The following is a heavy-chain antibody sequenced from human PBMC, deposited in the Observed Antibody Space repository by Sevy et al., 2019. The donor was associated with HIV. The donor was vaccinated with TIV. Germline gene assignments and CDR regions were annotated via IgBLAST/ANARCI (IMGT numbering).Heavy chain of an antibody. Sequence: ASVKVSCKASGYTFTSYGISWVRQAPGQGLEWMGWISAYNGNTNYAQKLQGRVTMTTDTSTSTAYMELRSLRSDDTAVYYCARGGRMVRGVIMLVYLDYWGQGTLVTVSS. D-gene: IGHD3-10*01. V-gene: IGHV1-18*04. CDR3: ARGGRMVRGVIMLVYLDY. CDR2: ISAYNGNT. J-gene: IGHJ4*02. CDR1: GYTFTSYG.